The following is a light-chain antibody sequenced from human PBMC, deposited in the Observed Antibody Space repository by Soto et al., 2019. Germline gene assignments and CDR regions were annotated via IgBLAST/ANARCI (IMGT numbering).Light chain of an antibody. CDR2: EVS. J-gene: IGLJ3*02. V-gene: IGLV2-8*01. Sequence: QSALTQPPSASGSPGQSVTISCTGTSSDVGGYNYGSWYQQHPGKAPKLMIYEVSKRPSGVPDRFSGSKSGNTASLTVSGLQAEDEADFYCSSYAGFNHWVFGGGTKLTVL. CDR3: SSYAGFNHWV. CDR1: SSDVGGYNY.